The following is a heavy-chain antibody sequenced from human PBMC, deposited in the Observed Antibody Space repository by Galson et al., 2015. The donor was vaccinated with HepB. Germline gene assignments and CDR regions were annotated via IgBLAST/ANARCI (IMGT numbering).Heavy chain of an antibody. CDR1: GFTFSSYA. J-gene: IGHJ4*02. D-gene: IGHD4-17*01. CDR2: ISYDGSNT. CDR3: ARDPSQDGYLDY. Sequence: SLRLSCAASGFTFSSYAMHWVRQAPSKGLNWVAVISYDGSNTYYADSVKGRFTISRDNSKNTLYLRMNSLRGEDTAVYYCARDPSQDGYLDYWGQGILVTVSS. V-gene: IGHV3-30*04.